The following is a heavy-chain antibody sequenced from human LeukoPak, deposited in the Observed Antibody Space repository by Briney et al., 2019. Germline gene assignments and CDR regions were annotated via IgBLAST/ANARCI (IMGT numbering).Heavy chain of an antibody. CDR3: ARSVSGRYWISH. J-gene: IGHJ4*02. D-gene: IGHD6-19*01. Sequence: SETLSLTCTVSGGSISSYYWSWIRQPPGKGLEWIGYIYYSGSTNYNPSLKSRVTISVDTSKNQFSLKLSSVTAADTAVYYCARSVSGRYWISHWGQGTLVTVPS. CDR1: GGSISSYY. V-gene: IGHV4-59*01. CDR2: IYYSGST.